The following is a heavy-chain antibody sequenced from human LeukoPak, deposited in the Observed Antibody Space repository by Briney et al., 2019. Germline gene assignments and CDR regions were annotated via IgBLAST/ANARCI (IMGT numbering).Heavy chain of an antibody. V-gene: IGHV4-38-2*02. J-gene: IGHJ4*02. CDR1: GYSISSGYY. Sequence: SETLSLTCTVSGYSISSGYYWGWIRQPPGKGLEWIGSIYHSGSTYYNPSLKSRVTISVDTSKNQFSLKLSSVTAADTAVYYCARDAVAGGGVDYWGQGTLVTVSS. CDR3: ARDAVAGGGVDY. D-gene: IGHD6-19*01. CDR2: IYHSGST.